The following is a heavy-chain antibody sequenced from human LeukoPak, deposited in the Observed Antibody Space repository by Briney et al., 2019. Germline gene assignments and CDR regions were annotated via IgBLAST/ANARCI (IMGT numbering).Heavy chain of an antibody. Sequence: GRSLRLSCAASGFTFSSYAMHWVRQAPGKGLEWVAVISYDGSNKYYADSVKGRFSISRDNSKNTLYLQMNSLRAEDTAVYYCARDLGSSLLWFGELFGGFDYWGQGTLVTVSS. D-gene: IGHD3-10*01. CDR3: ARDLGSSLLWFGELFGGFDY. CDR2: ISYDGSNK. J-gene: IGHJ4*02. CDR1: GFTFSSYA. V-gene: IGHV3-30-3*01.